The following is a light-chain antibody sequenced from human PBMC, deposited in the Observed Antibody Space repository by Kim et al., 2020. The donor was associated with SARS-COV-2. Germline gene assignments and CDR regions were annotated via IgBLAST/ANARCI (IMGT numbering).Light chain of an antibody. Sequence: QRVTISCTGSSPNIGTGYDVHWYQHLPGTAPNLLIYHNNNRPSGVPDRFSASKSGTSASLAITGLQAEDEADYYCQSYDGSLSALVLGGGTQLTVL. CDR2: HNN. CDR3: QSYDGSLSALV. V-gene: IGLV1-40*01. CDR1: SPNIGTGYD. J-gene: IGLJ2*01.